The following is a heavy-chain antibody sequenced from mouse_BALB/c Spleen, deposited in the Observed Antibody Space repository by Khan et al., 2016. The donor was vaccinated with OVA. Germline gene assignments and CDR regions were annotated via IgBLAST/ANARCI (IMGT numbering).Heavy chain of an antibody. J-gene: IGHJ2*01. D-gene: IGHD1-1*01. CDR1: GYSITSDYA. V-gene: IGHV3-2*02. CDR3: ARVYGGDFDY. Sequence: KLQESGPGLVKPSQSLSLTCTVTGYSITSDYAWNWIRQLPGNKLEWMGFISYSGNTNYNPSLKSRISITRDTSKNQFFLQLNSVTTEDTATYYCARVYGGDFDYWGQGTTLTVSS. CDR2: ISYSGNT.